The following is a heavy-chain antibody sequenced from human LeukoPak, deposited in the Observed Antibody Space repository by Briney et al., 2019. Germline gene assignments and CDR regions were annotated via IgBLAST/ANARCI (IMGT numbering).Heavy chain of an antibody. V-gene: IGHV3-9*01. CDR3: AKERSSAIDY. CDR1: GFKFDDYA. CDR2: ISWNSGLI. Sequence: GGSLRLSCAASGFKFDDYAMHWVRQVPGKGLEWVSGISWNSGLIDYADSVKGRFSISRDNAKNSLYLQMNSLRAEDTALYYCAKERSSAIDYWGQGTLVTVSS. J-gene: IGHJ4*02. D-gene: IGHD2-15*01.